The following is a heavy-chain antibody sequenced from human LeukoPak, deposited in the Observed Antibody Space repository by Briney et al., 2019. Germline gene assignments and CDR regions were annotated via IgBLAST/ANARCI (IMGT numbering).Heavy chain of an antibody. Sequence: GGSLRLSCAASGFTFSSYSMNWVRQAPGKGLEWVSSISSSSSYIYYADSVKGRFTISRDNSKNTLYLQMNSLRAEDTAVHYCAREGHQLLYFDYWGQGTLVTVSS. V-gene: IGHV3-21*01. CDR2: ISSSSSYI. D-gene: IGHD2-2*01. J-gene: IGHJ4*02. CDR3: AREGHQLLYFDY. CDR1: GFTFSSYS.